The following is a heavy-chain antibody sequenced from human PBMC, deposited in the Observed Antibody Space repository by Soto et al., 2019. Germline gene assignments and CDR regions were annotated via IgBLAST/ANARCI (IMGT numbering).Heavy chain of an antibody. Sequence: PSESLSPTCVVSGESFSGHIWNWIRQTPGKGLQWIGQINHSGSASYNPSLKSRVTISVHTSNSQFSLELSSVTAADTAVYYCARGLITGSHYSGGWYYFDSWGQGTQVT. V-gene: IGHV4-34*01. CDR2: INHSGSA. D-gene: IGHD6-19*01. J-gene: IGHJ4*02. CDR3: ARGLITGSHYSGGWYYFDS. CDR1: GESFSGHI.